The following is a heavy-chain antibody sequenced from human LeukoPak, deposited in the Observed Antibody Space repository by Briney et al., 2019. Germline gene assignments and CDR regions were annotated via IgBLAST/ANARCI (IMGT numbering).Heavy chain of an antibody. J-gene: IGHJ4*02. CDR2: IYYSGST. V-gene: IGHV4-39*07. CDR3: ARFLPGYGDYLFDY. D-gene: IGHD4-17*01. CDR1: GGSISSSSYY. Sequence: PSETLSLTCTVSGGSISSSSYYWGWIRQPPGKGLEWIGSIYYSGSTNYNPSLKSRVTISVDTSKNQFSLKLSSVTAADTAVYYCARFLPGYGDYLFDYWGQGTLVTVSS.